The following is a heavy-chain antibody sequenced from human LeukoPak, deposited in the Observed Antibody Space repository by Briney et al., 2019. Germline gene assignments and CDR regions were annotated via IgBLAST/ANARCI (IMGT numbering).Heavy chain of an antibody. CDR3: AKKDYYYMDV. CDR1: GYSISSGYY. V-gene: IGHV4-38-2*02. Sequence: SETLSLTCTVSGYSISSGYYWGWIRPPPGKGLEWIGEIHHGGTTNYNPSLKSRVTISVDKSKNQFSLKLNSVTAADTAVYYCAKKDYYYMDVWGKGTTVTVSS. CDR2: IHHGGTT. J-gene: IGHJ6*03.